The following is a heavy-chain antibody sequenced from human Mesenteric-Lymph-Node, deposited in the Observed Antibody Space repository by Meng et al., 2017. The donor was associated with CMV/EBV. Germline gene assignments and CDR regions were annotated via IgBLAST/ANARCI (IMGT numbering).Heavy chain of an antibody. D-gene: IGHD3-16*01. Sequence: LTCAASGFTFSSYAMHWVRQAPGKGLEWVAVISYDGSNKYYADSVKGRFTISRDNSKNTLYLQMNSLRAEDTAVYYCARGGSQGHNWFDPWGQGTLVTVSS. J-gene: IGHJ5*02. CDR2: ISYDGSNK. CDR3: ARGGSQGHNWFDP. CDR1: GFTFSSYA. V-gene: IGHV3-30*04.